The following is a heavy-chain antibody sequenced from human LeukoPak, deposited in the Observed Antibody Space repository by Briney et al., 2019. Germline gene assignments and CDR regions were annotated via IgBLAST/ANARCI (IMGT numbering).Heavy chain of an antibody. CDR2: ISSSSTYT. CDR1: GFTFSSYE. Sequence: PGGSLRLSCAASGFTFSSYEMNWVRQAPGRGLEWVSYISSSSTYTNDADSVRGRFTVSRDNAKNSLYLQMDSLRPEDTAVYYCARWNLRSLGQPNWFDPWGRGTLVTVSS. CDR3: ARWNLRSLGQPNWFDP. J-gene: IGHJ5*02. D-gene: IGHD5-12*01. V-gene: IGHV3-21*04.